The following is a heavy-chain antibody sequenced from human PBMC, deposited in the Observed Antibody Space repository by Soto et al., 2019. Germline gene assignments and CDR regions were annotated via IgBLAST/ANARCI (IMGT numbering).Heavy chain of an antibody. J-gene: IGHJ4*02. Sequence: QVHLQESGPGLVNASGTLSLTCGVSGGSISTNNWWSWVRQTPGQGLEWIAEVDHSGSTNYNPSLKSRLTTSVDQSKNQFSLRLTSVTAADSAVYYCARAKLCNSLSCPHSFDTWGQGTLVSVSS. CDR2: VDHSGST. CDR3: ARAKLCNSLSCPHSFDT. D-gene: IGHD2-2*01. CDR1: GGSISTNNW. V-gene: IGHV4-4*02.